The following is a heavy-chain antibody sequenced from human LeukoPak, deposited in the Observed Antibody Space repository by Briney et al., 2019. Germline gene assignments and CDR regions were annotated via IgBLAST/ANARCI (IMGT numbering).Heavy chain of an antibody. V-gene: IGHV3-9*01. D-gene: IGHD3-22*01. Sequence: PGGSLRLSCAASGFTFSDYYMSWIRQAPGKGLEWVSGISWNSGSIGYADSVKGRFTISRDNAKNSLYLQMNSLRAEDTALYYCAKMPTPIYYDSSGSGDYFDYWGQGTLVTVSS. CDR1: GFTFSDYY. CDR2: ISWNSGSI. J-gene: IGHJ4*02. CDR3: AKMPTPIYYDSSGSGDYFDY.